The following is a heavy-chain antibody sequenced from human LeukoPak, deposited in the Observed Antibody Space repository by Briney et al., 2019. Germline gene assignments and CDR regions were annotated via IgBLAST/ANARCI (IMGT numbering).Heavy chain of an antibody. CDR3: ARGAIAAAGCY. D-gene: IGHD6-13*01. J-gene: IGHJ4*02. Sequence: GGSLRLSCAASGFTSSSYSMNWVRQAPGKGLEWVSSISSSSSYIYYADSVKGRFTISRDNAKNSLYLQMNSLRAEDTAVYYCARGAIAAAGCYWGQGTLVTVSS. CDR1: GFTSSSYS. CDR2: ISSSSSYI. V-gene: IGHV3-21*01.